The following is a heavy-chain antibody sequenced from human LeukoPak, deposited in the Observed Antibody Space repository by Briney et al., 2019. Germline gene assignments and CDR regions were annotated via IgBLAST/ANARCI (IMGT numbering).Heavy chain of an antibody. CDR1: GGSISSYY. Sequence: SETLSLTCTVSGGSISSYYWSWIRQPPGKGLEWIGYIYYSGSTNYNPSLKSRVTISVDTSKNQFSLKLSSVTAADTAVYYCARVPVTMVRGAYFDYWGQGTLVTVSS. D-gene: IGHD3-10*01. V-gene: IGHV4-59*01. CDR3: ARVPVTMVRGAYFDY. CDR2: IYYSGST. J-gene: IGHJ4*02.